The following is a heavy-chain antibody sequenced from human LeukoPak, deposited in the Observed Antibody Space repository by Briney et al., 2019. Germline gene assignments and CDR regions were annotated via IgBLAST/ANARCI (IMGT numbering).Heavy chain of an antibody. V-gene: IGHV3-23*01. Sequence: GGSLRLSCAASGFTFNLYGMNWVRQAPGKGLEWVSGVTGSAANTYYTDSVKGRFTISRDNSKNTVNLQMNSLTDEDTAVYYCARGLRFTEYWGQGTLVTVSS. CDR3: ARGLRFTEY. D-gene: IGHD3-3*01. CDR1: GFTFNLYG. J-gene: IGHJ4*02. CDR2: VTGSAANT.